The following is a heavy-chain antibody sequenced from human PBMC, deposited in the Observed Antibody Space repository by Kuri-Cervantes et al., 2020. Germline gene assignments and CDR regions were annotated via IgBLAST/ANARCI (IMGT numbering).Heavy chain of an antibody. CDR3: ASQGDLGY. CDR2: IGTAGDT. Sequence: GESLKISCAASGFTFSSYDMHWVRQATGKGLEWVSAIGTAGDTYYPGSVKGRFTISRENAKNSLYLQMNSLRAGDTAVYYCASQGDLGYWGQGTLVTVSS. D-gene: IGHD3-16*01. CDR1: GFTFSSYD. J-gene: IGHJ4*02. V-gene: IGHV3-13*01.